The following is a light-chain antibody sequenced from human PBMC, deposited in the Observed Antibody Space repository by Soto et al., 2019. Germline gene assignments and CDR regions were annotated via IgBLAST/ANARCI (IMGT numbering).Light chain of an antibody. CDR1: SSNIGTSS. CDR3: AAWDDSLNGHV. Sequence: QLVLTQPHSASGTPGQRVTISWSGSSSNIGTSSVHWFQQLPGTAPKLLISTTNQRPSGVPERFSGSKSGTSASLAISGLQTEDEADYYCAAWDDSLNGHVFGTGTKLTVL. V-gene: IGLV1-44*01. J-gene: IGLJ1*01. CDR2: TTN.